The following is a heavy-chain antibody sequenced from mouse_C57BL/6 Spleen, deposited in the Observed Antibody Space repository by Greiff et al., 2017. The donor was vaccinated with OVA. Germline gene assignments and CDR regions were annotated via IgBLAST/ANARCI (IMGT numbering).Heavy chain of an antibody. V-gene: IGHV5-16*01. D-gene: IGHD1-1*01. J-gene: IGHJ1*03. Sequence: EVQRVESEGGLVQPGSSMKLSCTASGFTFSDYYMAWVRQVPEKGLEWVANINYDGSSTYYLDSLKSRFIISRDNAKNILYLQMSSLKSEDTATYYCAREALTTVVARYFDVWGTGTTVTVSS. CDR1: GFTFSDYY. CDR2: INYDGSST. CDR3: AREALTTVVARYFDV.